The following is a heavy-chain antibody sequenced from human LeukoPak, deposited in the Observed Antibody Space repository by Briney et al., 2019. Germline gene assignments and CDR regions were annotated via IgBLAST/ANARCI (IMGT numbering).Heavy chain of an antibody. Sequence: SVKVSCKASGGTFSSYTISWVRQAPGQGLEWMGRIIPILGIANYAQKFQGRVTITADKSTSTAYMELSSLRSEDTAVYYCARANYDSSGYFGWGSDYYYYYMDVWGKGTTVTVSS. CDR1: GGTFSSYT. CDR3: ARANYDSSGYFGWGSDYYYYYMDV. J-gene: IGHJ6*03. D-gene: IGHD3-22*01. CDR2: IIPILGIA. V-gene: IGHV1-69*02.